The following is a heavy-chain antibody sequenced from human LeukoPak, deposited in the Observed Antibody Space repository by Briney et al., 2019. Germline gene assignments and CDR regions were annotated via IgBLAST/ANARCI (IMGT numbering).Heavy chain of an antibody. V-gene: IGHV4-59*08. CDR2: IYYTGST. J-gene: IGHJ3*02. CDR1: GGSISSYH. CDR3: ARGITRRRTFDI. Sequence: PSETLSLTCTVSGGSISSYHWSWIRQPPGKGLEWIAYIYYTGSTNYNPSLKSRITISVDTSKNQFSLKLSSVTAADTALYYCARGITRRRTFDIWGQGTMVTVSS. D-gene: IGHD3-10*01.